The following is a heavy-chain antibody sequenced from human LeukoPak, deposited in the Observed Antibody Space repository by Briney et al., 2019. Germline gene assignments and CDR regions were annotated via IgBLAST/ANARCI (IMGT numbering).Heavy chain of an antibody. V-gene: IGHV3-30*04. Sequence: PGGFLRLSCAASGFTFSSYAMHWVRQAPGKGLEWVAVISYDGSNKYYADSVKGRFTISRDNSKNTLYLQMNSLRAEDTAVYYCARAYTSGYGRIGPLDYWGQGTLVTVSS. CDR2: ISYDGSNK. CDR1: GFTFSSYA. J-gene: IGHJ4*02. CDR3: ARAYTSGYGRIGPLDY. D-gene: IGHD5-12*01.